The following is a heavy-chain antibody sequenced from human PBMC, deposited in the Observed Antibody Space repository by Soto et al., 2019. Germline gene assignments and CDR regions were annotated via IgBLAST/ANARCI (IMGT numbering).Heavy chain of an antibody. Sequence: QVQLVESGGGVVQPGRSLRLSCAASGFTFSSYGMHWVRQAPGKGLEWVAVIWYDGSNKYYADSVKGRFTISRDNSKNTLYLQMNSLRAEDTAVYYCARDLCGGSYYCYYYYGMDVWGQGTTVTVSS. V-gene: IGHV3-33*01. D-gene: IGHD1-26*01. CDR1: GFTFSSYG. CDR2: IWYDGSNK. J-gene: IGHJ6*02. CDR3: ARDLCGGSYYCYYYYGMDV.